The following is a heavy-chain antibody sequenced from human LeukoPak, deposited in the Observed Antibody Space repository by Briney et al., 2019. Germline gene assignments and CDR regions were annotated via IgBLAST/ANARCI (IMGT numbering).Heavy chain of an antibody. Sequence: PGGSLRLSCAASGFTFTDYIINWVRQAPGRGLEWVSYISSPSTHIYYADSVKGRFTISRDNAKNSLYLQMNSLRDEDTAVYYCARESYWGSNAKGFDYWGQGTLVTVSS. CDR3: ARESYWGSNAKGFDY. V-gene: IGHV3-48*02. CDR2: ISSPSTHI. CDR1: GFTFTDYI. J-gene: IGHJ4*02. D-gene: IGHD7-27*01.